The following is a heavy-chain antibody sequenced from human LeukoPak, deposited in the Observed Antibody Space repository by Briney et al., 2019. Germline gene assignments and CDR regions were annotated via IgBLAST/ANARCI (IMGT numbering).Heavy chain of an antibody. J-gene: IGHJ4*02. CDR1: GFTFDDYA. V-gene: IGHV3-9*03. CDR3: AKGYQLLSPPTFDY. Sequence: GRSLRLSCAASGFTFDDYAMHWVRHAPGKGLEWVSGISWNSGSIGYADSVKGRFTISRDNAKNSLYLQMNSLRAEDMALYYCAKGYQLLSPPTFDYWGQGTLVTVSS. D-gene: IGHD2-2*01. CDR2: ISWNSGSI.